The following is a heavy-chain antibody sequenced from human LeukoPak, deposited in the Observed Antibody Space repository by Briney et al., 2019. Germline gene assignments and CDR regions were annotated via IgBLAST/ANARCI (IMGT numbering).Heavy chain of an antibody. Sequence: SETLSLTCAVYGGSFSGYYWSWIRQPPGKGLEWIGEINHSGSTNYNPSLKSRVTISVDTSKNQFSLKLSSVTAADTAVYYCARDDFGDYWGQGTLVTVSS. J-gene: IGHJ4*02. CDR2: INHSGST. V-gene: IGHV4-34*01. CDR1: GGSFSGYY. CDR3: ARDDFGDY. D-gene: IGHD4-17*01.